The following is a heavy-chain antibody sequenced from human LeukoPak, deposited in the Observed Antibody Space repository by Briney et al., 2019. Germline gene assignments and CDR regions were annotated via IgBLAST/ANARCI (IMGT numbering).Heavy chain of an antibody. CDR3: ARDQRDYDSTGLPDY. CDR2: IIPIFGTA. V-gene: IGHV1-69*13. J-gene: IGHJ4*01. D-gene: IGHD3-22*01. CDR1: GGTFSSYA. Sequence: ASVKVSCKASGGTFSSYAISWVRQAPGQGLEWMGGIIPIFGTANYAQKFQGRVTITADESTSTAYMELSSLRSEDTAVYYCARDQRDYDSTGLPDYWGQGTLVTVSS.